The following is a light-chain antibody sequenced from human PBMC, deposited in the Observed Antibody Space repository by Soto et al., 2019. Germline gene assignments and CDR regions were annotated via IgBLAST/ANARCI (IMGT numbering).Light chain of an antibody. Sequence: QSVLTQPASVSGSPGQSITISCTGTSIDVGAYNYVSWYQQHPGKAPKLMIYEVSNRPSGVSNRFSGSKSDNSASLTISGLQAEDEADYYCSSYSSSITVVFGGGTKGTVL. CDR2: EVS. CDR1: SIDVGAYNY. J-gene: IGLJ2*01. CDR3: SSYSSSITVV. V-gene: IGLV2-14*01.